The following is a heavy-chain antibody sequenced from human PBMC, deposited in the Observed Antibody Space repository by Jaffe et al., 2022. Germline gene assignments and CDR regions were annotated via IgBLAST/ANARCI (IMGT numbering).Heavy chain of an antibody. J-gene: IGHJ6*03. CDR3: ATSRAVGAASYYMDV. CDR2: IYYSGST. CDR1: GGSISSYY. V-gene: IGHV4-59*01. Sequence: QVQLQESGPGLVKPSETLSLTCTVSGGSISSYYWSWIRQPPGKGLEWIGYIYYSGSTNYNPSLKSRVTISVDTSKNQFSLKLSSVTAADTAVYYCATSRAVGAASYYMDVWGKGTTVTVSS. D-gene: IGHD2-15*01.